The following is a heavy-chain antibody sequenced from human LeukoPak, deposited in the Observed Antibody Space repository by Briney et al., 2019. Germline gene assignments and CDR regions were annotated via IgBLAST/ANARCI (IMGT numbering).Heavy chain of an antibody. CDR1: GGSISSGGYY. CDR2: IYHSGST. D-gene: IGHD1-14*01. V-gene: IGHV4-30-2*01. CDR3: ARVWGIKSGGHAFDI. Sequence: SETLSLTCTVSGGSISSGGYYWSWIRQPPGKGLEWIGYIYHSGSTYYNPSLKSRVTISVDRSKNQFSLKLSSVTAADTAVYYCARVWGIKSGGHAFDIWGQGTMVTVSS. J-gene: IGHJ3*02.